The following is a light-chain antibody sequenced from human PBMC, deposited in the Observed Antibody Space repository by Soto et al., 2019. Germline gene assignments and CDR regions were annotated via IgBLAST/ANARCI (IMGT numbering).Light chain of an antibody. CDR1: QAISNH. CDR3: QQYYNLPIT. Sequence: DIQMTQSPSSLSASVGDRVTITCQTSQAISNHLNWYQQKPGKAPKLLIYDASNLETGVPSRFSGSGSGTDFTVTISSLQPEDFATYSCQQYYNLPITFGQGTRLETK. J-gene: IGKJ5*01. CDR2: DAS. V-gene: IGKV1-33*01.